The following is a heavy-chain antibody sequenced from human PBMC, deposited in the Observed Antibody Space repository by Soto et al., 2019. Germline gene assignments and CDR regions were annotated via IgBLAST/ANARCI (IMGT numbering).Heavy chain of an antibody. CDR3: ARVGFRSYGPQPPYYYFDY. Sequence: PSETLSLTCTVSGVSISSGGYYWSWIRQHPGKGLEWIGYIYYSGSTYYNPSLKSRVTISVDTSKNQFSLKLSSVTAADTAVYYCARVGFRSYGPQPPYYYFDYWGQGTLVTVSS. CDR2: IYYSGST. CDR1: GVSISSGGYY. V-gene: IGHV4-31*03. D-gene: IGHD5-18*01. J-gene: IGHJ4*02.